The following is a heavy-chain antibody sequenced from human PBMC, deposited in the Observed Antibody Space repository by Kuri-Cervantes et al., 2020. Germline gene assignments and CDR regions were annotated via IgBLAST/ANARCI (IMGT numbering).Heavy chain of an antibody. J-gene: IGHJ4*02. CDR2: ISYDGNDK. CDR3: AKDGYITMIVVVTMIDY. D-gene: IGHD3-22*01. CDR1: GFTFSSYA. Sequence: GESLKISCAASGFTFSSYAMHWVRQAPGKGLEWVAVISYDGNDKYSTDSVKGRFTISRDNSKNTLYLQMNSLRAEDTAVYYCAKDGYITMIVVVTMIDYWGQGTLVTVSS. V-gene: IGHV3-30*18.